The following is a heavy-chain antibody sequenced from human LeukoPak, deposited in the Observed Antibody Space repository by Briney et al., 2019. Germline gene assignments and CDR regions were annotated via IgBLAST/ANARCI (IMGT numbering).Heavy chain of an antibody. Sequence: GGSLRLSCAAAGLTFSSYWMHLVRHTPGKGLVWVSRIKGDGSSTSYADSVKGRFTISRDNAKNTLYLQMNSLRAEDTAVYYCARDGYSFGHDFDYWGQGTLVTVSS. CDR2: IKGDGSST. J-gene: IGHJ4*02. CDR3: ARDGYSFGHDFDY. D-gene: IGHD5-18*01. CDR1: GLTFSSYW. V-gene: IGHV3-74*01.